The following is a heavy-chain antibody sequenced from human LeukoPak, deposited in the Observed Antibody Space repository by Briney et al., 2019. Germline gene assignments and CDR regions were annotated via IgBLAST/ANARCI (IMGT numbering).Heavy chain of an antibody. J-gene: IGHJ4*02. Sequence: SETLSLTCTASGGSISSYYWSWIRQPAGKGLEWIGRIYTSGSTNYNPSLKSRVTMSVDTSKNQFSLKLSSVTAADTAVYYCARDTPYSSSWYFSYWGQGTLVTVSS. V-gene: IGHV4-4*07. CDR1: GGSISSYY. D-gene: IGHD6-13*01. CDR3: ARDTPYSSSWYFSY. CDR2: IYTSGST.